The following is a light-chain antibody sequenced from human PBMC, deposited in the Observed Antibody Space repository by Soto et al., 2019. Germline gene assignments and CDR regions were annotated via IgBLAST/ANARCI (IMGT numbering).Light chain of an antibody. CDR3: QQYNNWPLLT. V-gene: IGKV3-15*01. Sequence: ETVLTQSPGTLSLSPGERATLSCRASQSISNTHLAWYQQKSGQAPRLLIYGASTRATGIPARFSGSGSGTEFTLTISSLQSEDFAVYYCQQYNNWPLLTFGGGTKVEIK. CDR1: QSISNTH. J-gene: IGKJ4*01. CDR2: GAS.